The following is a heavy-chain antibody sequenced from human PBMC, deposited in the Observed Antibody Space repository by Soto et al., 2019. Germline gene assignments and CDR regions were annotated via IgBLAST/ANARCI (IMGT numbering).Heavy chain of an antibody. J-gene: IGHJ6*02. V-gene: IGHV1-69*01. D-gene: IGHD3-10*01. CDR1: GVAFNNNG. Sequence: QVQLVQSGAEVKKPGSSVNVSCKTSGVAFNNNGIGWVRQAPGHGLEWMGGVSPPFRTSNYARKFEGGISITADASTGTVQMELRSLQSEDTAQYYCARILYYGSGSYSPYGMDVWGQGTTVTVSS. CDR3: ARILYYGSGSYSPYGMDV. CDR2: VSPPFRTS.